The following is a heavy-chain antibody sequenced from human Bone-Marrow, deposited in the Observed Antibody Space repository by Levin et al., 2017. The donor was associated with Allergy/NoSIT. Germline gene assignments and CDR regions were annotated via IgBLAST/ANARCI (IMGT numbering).Heavy chain of an antibody. D-gene: IGHD3-22*01. J-gene: IGHJ1*01. CDR1: GGAFSGYQ. CDR2: VNHSGEP. V-gene: IGHV4-34*01. CDR3: AREENYYDRSGHFRVAAY. Sequence: ASETLSLTCAVYGGAFSGYQWSWIRHSPGKGLQWIGEVNHSGEPKYSPSLRRRVTISLDTSKNHLSLSLTSVTDADTAVYYCAREENYYDRSGHFRVAAYWGQGTLVTVSS.